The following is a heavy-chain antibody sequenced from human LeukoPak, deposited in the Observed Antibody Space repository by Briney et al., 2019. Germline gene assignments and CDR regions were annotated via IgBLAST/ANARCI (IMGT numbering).Heavy chain of an antibody. J-gene: IGHJ3*02. CDR1: GFTYSSYS. V-gene: IGHV3-21*01. D-gene: IGHD6-6*01. CDR3: ARTASSSVLGAFDI. Sequence: GGSLRLSCAASGFTYSSYSMNWVRQAPGKGLEWVSSISSSSSYIYYADSVKGRFTISRDNAKNSLYLQMNSLRAEDTAVYYCARTASSSVLGAFDIWGQGTMVTVSS. CDR2: ISSSSSYI.